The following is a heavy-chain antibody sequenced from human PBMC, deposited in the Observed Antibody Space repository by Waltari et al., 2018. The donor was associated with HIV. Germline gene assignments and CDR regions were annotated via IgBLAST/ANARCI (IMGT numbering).Heavy chain of an antibody. CDR3: AKDLGDYVWGMFTGAHFDS. J-gene: IGHJ5*01. CDR1: GFPFSTSA. D-gene: IGHD3-16*01. CDR2: ISGSGDIT. Sequence: EVQLEQSGGNLVQPGGSLRLPCAASGFPFSTSAMNWVRQAPGKRLEWVSGISGSGDITYAAASVKGRFTISRDNSKNTVFLQMRGLRAEDTAVYYCAKDLGDYVWGMFTGAHFDSWGQGTLVTVSS. V-gene: IGHV3-23*04.